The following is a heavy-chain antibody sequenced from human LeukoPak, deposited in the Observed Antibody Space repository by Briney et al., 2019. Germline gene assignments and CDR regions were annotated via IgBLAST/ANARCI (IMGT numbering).Heavy chain of an antibody. J-gene: IGHJ4*02. CDR2: ISSSGSTI. CDR3: ARVDYGDYVADY. CDR1: GFTFSSYS. D-gene: IGHD4-17*01. V-gene: IGHV3-48*04. Sequence: GGSLRLSCAASGFTFSSYSMNWVRQAPGKGLEWVSYISSSGSTIYYADSVKGRFTISRDNAKNSLYLQMNSLRAEGTAVYYCARVDYGDYVADYWGQGTLVTVSS.